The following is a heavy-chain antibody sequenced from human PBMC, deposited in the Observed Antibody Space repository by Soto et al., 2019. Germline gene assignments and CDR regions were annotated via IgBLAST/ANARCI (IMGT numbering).Heavy chain of an antibody. CDR2: LKPDNGGT. V-gene: IGHV1-2*02. Sequence: ASVKVSCKASGYTFTGHYMHWVRQVSGRRLEFLGWLKPDNGGTYYAPKFHGRVTFTRDTSKTTAYMEMSGLQSDDTAVYFCARDLCPLGSGSPCPTFGMDLWGQGTTVTVSS. CDR1: GYTFTGHY. D-gene: IGHD3-10*01. J-gene: IGHJ6*02. CDR3: ARDLCPLGSGSPCPTFGMDL.